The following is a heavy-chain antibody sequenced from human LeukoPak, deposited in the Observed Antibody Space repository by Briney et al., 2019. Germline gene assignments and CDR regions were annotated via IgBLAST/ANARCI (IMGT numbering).Heavy chain of an antibody. D-gene: IGHD1-1*01. CDR3: AISATQNDWAFYI. V-gene: IGHV4-4*02. CDR1: AGSNTPILC. CDR2: IYHSGST. J-gene: IGHJ3*02. Sequence: PSETLSLTWALSAGSNTPILCVSWVRQPPGKGLEWIGEIYHSGSTNYNPSLKSRVTISVDKSKNQFSLELNSVTAADTAVYYCAISATQNDWAFYIWGQGTMVTVSS.